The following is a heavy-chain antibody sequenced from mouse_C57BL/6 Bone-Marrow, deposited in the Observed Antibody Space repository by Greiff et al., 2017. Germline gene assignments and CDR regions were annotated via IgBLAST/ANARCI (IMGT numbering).Heavy chain of an antibody. V-gene: IGHV1-52*01. J-gene: IGHJ3*01. CDR3: ARGGLGRKFAY. CDR2: IDPSDSET. D-gene: IGHD3-3*01. CDR1: GYTFTSYW. Sequence: QVQLQQPGAELVRPGSSVKLSCKASGYTFTSYWMHWVKQRPIQGLEWIGNIDPSDSETHYNQKFKDKATLTVDKSSSTAYMQLSSLTSEDSAVYYCARGGLGRKFAYWGQGTLVTVSA.